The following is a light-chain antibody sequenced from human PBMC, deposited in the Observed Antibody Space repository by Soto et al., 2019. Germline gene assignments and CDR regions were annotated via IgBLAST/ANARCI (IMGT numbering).Light chain of an antibody. CDR2: YVS. J-gene: IGLJ3*02. Sequence: QSALTQPRSVSGSPGQSVTISCTGTSSDVVSWYQQHPDKAPKLIIYYVSHRPSGVPDRFSGSKSGNTASLTISGLQAEDEADYYCCSSAGGFTWVFGGGTKLTVL. CDR3: CSSAGGFTWV. CDR1: SSDV. V-gene: IGLV2-11*01.